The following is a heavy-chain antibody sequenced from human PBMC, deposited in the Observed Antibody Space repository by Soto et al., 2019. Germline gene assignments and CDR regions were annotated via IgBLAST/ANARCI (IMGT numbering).Heavy chain of an antibody. Sequence: SETLSLTCTVSGGSVSSGSYYWSWIRQPPGKGLEWIGYIYYSGSTNYNPSLKSRVTISVDTSKNQFSLKLSSVTAADTAVYHCAREGCSSTSCFRAWANWFDPWGQGTLVTVSS. D-gene: IGHD2-2*01. CDR3: AREGCSSTSCFRAWANWFDP. V-gene: IGHV4-61*01. CDR1: GGSVSSGSYY. CDR2: IYYSGST. J-gene: IGHJ5*02.